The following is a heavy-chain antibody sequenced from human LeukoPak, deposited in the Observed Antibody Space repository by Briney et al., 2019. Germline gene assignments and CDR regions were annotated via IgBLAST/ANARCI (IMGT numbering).Heavy chain of an antibody. CDR3: AHHLLKYSYYGRDG. V-gene: IGHV1-18*01. CDR1: GYTFTSYV. Sequence: ASVKVSCTRSGYTFTSYVCSAVCQAPGRGLEWMGWISAYNGNTNYAQKLQGRVTMTTDTSTSTAYMELRSLRSDDTALYYCAHHLLKYSYYGRDGWGQGTTVTVSS. CDR2: ISAYNGNT. J-gene: IGHJ6*02.